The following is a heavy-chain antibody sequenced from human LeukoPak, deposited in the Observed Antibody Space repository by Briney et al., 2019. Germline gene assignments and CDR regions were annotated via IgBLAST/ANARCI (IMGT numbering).Heavy chain of an antibody. CDR2: ISYDGSNK. J-gene: IGHJ4*02. CDR1: GFTFSSYA. CDR3: ASGVSSTSCYVDY. Sequence: GGSLRLSCAASGFTFSSYAMHWVRQAPGKGLEWVAVISYDGSNKYYADSVKGRFTISRDNAKNSLYLQMNSLRAEDTAVYYCASGVSSTSCYVDYWGQGTLVTVSS. D-gene: IGHD2-2*01. V-gene: IGHV3-30*04.